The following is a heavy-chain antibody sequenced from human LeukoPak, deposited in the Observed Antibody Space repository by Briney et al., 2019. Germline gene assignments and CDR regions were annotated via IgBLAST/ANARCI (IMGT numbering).Heavy chain of an antibody. Sequence: ASVKVSCKASGYTFTSYGISWVRQAPGQGLEWMRWISAYNGNTNYAQKLQGRVTMTTDTSTSTAYMELRSLRSDDTAVYYCARYTYYYDSSGYHDAFDIWGQGTMVTVSS. CDR2: ISAYNGNT. CDR1: GYTFTSYG. D-gene: IGHD3-22*01. V-gene: IGHV1-18*01. J-gene: IGHJ3*02. CDR3: ARYTYYYDSSGYHDAFDI.